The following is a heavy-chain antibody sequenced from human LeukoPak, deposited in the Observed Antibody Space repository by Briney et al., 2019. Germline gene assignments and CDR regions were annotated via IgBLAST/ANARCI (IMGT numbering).Heavy chain of an antibody. CDR3: ARAYYDFWSGYHTVGSPGY. J-gene: IGHJ4*02. D-gene: IGHD3-3*01. V-gene: IGHV3-21*01. CDR2: ISSSSSYI. CDR1: GFTFSSYA. Sequence: GGSLRLSCAASGFTFSSYAMSWVRQAPGKGLEWVSSISSSSSYIYYADSVKGRFTISRDNAKNSLYLQMNSLRAEDTAVYYCARAYYDFWSGYHTVGSPGYWGQGTLVTVSS.